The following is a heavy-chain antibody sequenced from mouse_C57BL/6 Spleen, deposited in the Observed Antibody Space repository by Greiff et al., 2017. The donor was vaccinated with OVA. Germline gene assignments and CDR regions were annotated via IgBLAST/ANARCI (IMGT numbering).Heavy chain of an antibody. J-gene: IGHJ1*03. CDR2: IRNKANGYTT. D-gene: IGHD2-3*01. Sequence: EVKVVESGGGLVQPGGSLSLSCAASGFTFTDYYMSWVRQPPGKALEWLGFIRNKANGYTTEYSASVKGRFTISRDNSQSTLYLQMNALRAEDSATYYCARYIRDGYYDWYFDVWGTGTTVTVSS. CDR1: GFTFTDYY. CDR3: ARYIRDGYYDWYFDV. V-gene: IGHV7-3*01.